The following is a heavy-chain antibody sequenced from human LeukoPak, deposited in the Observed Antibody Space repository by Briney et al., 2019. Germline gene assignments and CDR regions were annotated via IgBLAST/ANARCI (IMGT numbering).Heavy chain of an antibody. D-gene: IGHD3-10*01. CDR2: ISSNGGST. J-gene: IGHJ4*02. CDR1: GFTFSSHS. Sequence: PGGSLRLSCAASGFTFSSHSMNWVRQAPGKGLEYVSAISSNGGSTYYADSVKGRFTISRDNSKNTLYLQMSSLRAEDTAVYYCVKDWDYYGSGSYYNWGQGTLVTVSS. CDR3: VKDWDYYGSGSYYN. V-gene: IGHV3-64D*06.